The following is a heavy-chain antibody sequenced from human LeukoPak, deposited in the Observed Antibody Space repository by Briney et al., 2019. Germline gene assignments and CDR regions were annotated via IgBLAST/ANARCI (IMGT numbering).Heavy chain of an antibody. J-gene: IGHJ5*02. CDR2: IYCSGRT. D-gene: IGHD3-3*01. Sequence: PSETLSLTCTVSGGSISSYYWSWIRQPPGRGLEWIGYIYCSGRTNYNPSLKSRITILVDTSKNQFSLKLSSVTAADTAVYYCARAETQYYDFWSGYHNWFDPWGQGTLVTVSS. CDR3: ARAETQYYDFWSGYHNWFDP. V-gene: IGHV4-59*01. CDR1: GGSISSYY.